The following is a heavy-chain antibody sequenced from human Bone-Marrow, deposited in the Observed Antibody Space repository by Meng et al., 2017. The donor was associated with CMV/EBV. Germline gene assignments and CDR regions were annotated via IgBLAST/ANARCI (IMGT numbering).Heavy chain of an antibody. CDR1: GYTFTGYY. D-gene: IGHD2-2*01. V-gene: IGHV1-2*02. J-gene: IGHJ6*02. CDR3: ARVIVVVPAALTNPRYYYYGMDV. CDR2: INPNSGGT. Sequence: ASVKVSCKASGYTFTGYYMHWVRQAPGQGLEWMGWINPNSGGTNYAQKFQGRVTMTRDTSISTAYMELSSLRSEDTAVYYCARVIVVVPAALTNPRYYYYGMDVWGQGTTVTVSS.